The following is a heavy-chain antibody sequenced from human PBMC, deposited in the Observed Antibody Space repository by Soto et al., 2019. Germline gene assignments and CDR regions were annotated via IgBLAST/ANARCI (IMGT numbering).Heavy chain of an antibody. D-gene: IGHD2-2*01. J-gene: IGHJ6*02. Sequence: GGSLRLSCAASGFTFSSYGMHWVRRAPGKGLEWVAVISYDGSNKYYADSVKGRFTISRDNSKNTLYLQMNSLRAEDTAVYYCAKGPAIVLVPAARNYHYGMAVWGQGTTVTVSS. CDR1: GFTFSSYG. V-gene: IGHV3-30*18. CDR2: ISYDGSNK. CDR3: AKGPAIVLVPAARNYHYGMAV.